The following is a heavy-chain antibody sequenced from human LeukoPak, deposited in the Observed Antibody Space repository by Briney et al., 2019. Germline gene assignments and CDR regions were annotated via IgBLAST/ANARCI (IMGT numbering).Heavy chain of an antibody. V-gene: IGHV5-51*01. CDR2: IYPGDSDT. CDR1: GYSFTNYW. J-gene: IGHJ5*02. D-gene: IGHD1-26*01. CDR3: ARHYATGGSSLNCFDP. Sequence: GESLKISCKGSGYSFTNYWIGWVRQMPGKGLEWMGIIYPGDSDTRYSPSFQGQVTISADKSISTTYPQWSSLKASDTAMYYCARHYATGGSSLNCFDPWGQGTLVTVSS.